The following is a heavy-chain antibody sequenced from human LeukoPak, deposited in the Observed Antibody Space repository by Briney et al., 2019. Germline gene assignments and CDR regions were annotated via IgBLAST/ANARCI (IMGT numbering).Heavy chain of an antibody. J-gene: IGHJ6*03. Sequence: SETLSLTCTVSGGSISSYYWSWIRQPPGKGLEWIGYIYYSGSTNYNPSLKSRVTISVDTSKNQFSLKLSSVTAADTAVYYCARTTEGGYTYDYFYFYYMDVWGKGTTVTISS. V-gene: IGHV4-59*01. CDR1: GGSISSYY. D-gene: IGHD5-18*01. CDR3: ARTTEGGYTYDYFYFYYMDV. CDR2: IYYSGST.